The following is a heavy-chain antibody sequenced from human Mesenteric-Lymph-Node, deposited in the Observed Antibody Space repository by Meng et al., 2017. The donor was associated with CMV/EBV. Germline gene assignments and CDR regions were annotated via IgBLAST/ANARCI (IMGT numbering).Heavy chain of an antibody. Sequence: QVQLRASGPVLVKPSETLSLTCIVSGVFVTSGAYHLSWIRQPPGKGLEWIGYIFGTGITIYNPSLKIRVTILLETSKNQFSLKLNSVTTADTAVYYCAKSRSSTPGIVDDWGQGTLVTVFS. V-gene: IGHV4-61*08. CDR3: AKSRSSTPGIVDD. CDR2: IFGTGIT. D-gene: IGHD2/OR15-2a*01. J-gene: IGHJ4*02. CDR1: GVFVTSGAYH.